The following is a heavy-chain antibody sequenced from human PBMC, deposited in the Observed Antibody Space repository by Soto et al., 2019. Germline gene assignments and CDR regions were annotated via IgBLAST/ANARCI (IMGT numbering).Heavy chain of an antibody. D-gene: IGHD1-1*01. J-gene: IGHJ2*01. Sequence: QITLKESGPTLVKPTQTLTLTSTFSGFSLSTSGVGVGWIRQPRGKALEWLALIYWDDDKRYSPSLKSRLTITKDTSKNQVVLTMTTMDPVDTATYYCAHMGDGYNCYWYFDLWGRGTLVTVSS. CDR1: GFSLSTSGVG. CDR2: IYWDDDK. CDR3: AHMGDGYNCYWYFDL. V-gene: IGHV2-5*02.